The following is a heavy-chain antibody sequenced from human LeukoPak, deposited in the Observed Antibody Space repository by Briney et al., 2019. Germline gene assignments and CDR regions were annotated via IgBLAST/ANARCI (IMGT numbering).Heavy chain of an antibody. CDR3: ASYDYGDYGPGY. V-gene: IGHV1-69*05. D-gene: IGHD4-17*01. Sequence: SVKVSCKASGGTFSSYAISWVRQAPGQGLEWMGGIIPIFGTANYAQKFQGRVTITTDESTSTAYMELSSLRSEDTAVYYCASYDYGDYGPGYWGQGTLVTVSS. CDR2: IIPIFGTA. J-gene: IGHJ4*02. CDR1: GGTFSSYA.